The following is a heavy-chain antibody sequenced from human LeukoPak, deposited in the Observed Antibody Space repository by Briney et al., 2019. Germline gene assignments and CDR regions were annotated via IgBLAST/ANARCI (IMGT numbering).Heavy chain of an antibody. CDR3: AKDPIWWNYFDY. CDR1: GFTFSRHG. CDR2: ISYDGSNK. Sequence: PWGSLRLSYAASGFTFSRHGMHWVRQAPGKGLEWVAVISYDGSNKHYADSVKGRFTISRDNSKNTLYLQTNSLRAEDTAVYYCAKDPIWWNYFDYWGQGTLVTVSS. D-gene: IGHD2-8*02. J-gene: IGHJ4*02. V-gene: IGHV3-30*18.